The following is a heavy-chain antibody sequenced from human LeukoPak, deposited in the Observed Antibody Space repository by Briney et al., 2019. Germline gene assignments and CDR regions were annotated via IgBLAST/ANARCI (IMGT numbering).Heavy chain of an antibody. V-gene: IGHV4-31*03. CDR3: ARLEGLTGYYDSPFEY. Sequence: SETLSLTCTVSGGSFSSGGYYWSWIRQHPGKGLEWIGYIYYSGSTYYDPSLKSRVTISIDTSKNQFSLKLSSVTAADTAVYYCARLEGLTGYYDSPFEYWGQGTLVTVSS. CDR1: GGSFSSGGYY. D-gene: IGHD3-9*01. CDR2: IYYSGST. J-gene: IGHJ4*02.